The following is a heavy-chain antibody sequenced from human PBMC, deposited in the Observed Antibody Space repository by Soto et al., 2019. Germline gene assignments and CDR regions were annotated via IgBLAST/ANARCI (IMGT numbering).Heavy chain of an antibody. Sequence: QAHLVQSGAEVKMPGDSVQVSCKASGFVSPNYNFHWVRQAPGQSLEWMGRINAANGNTQYSQNFQSRVTFTCDAAASTPFMELTNLRFEDKAMYYCATDYGSNWRLWGKRTLVSVSA. CDR3: ATDYGSNWRL. CDR2: INAANGNT. D-gene: IGHD3-10*01. V-gene: IGHV1-3*01. CDR1: GFVSPNYN. J-gene: IGHJ4*02.